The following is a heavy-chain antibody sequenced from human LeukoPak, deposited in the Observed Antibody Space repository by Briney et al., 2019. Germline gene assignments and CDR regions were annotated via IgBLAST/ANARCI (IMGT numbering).Heavy chain of an antibody. D-gene: IGHD3-10*01. V-gene: IGHV1-2*02. CDR1: GYTFTGYY. CDR3: ARDFEGREYHNWFDH. J-gene: IGHJ5*02. CDR2: INPNSGGT. Sequence: ASVKVSFKASGYTFTGYYMHWVRQAPGQGLEWMGWINPNSGGTNYAQKFQGRVTMTRDTSISTAYMELSRLRSDDTAVYYCARDFEGREYHNWFDHWGQGTLVTVSS.